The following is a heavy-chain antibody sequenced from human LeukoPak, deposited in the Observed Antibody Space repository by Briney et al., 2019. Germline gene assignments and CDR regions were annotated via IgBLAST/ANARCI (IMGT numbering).Heavy chain of an antibody. V-gene: IGHV4-39*07. J-gene: IGHJ5*02. Sequence: SETLSLTCTVSGGSISSSSYYWGWIRQPPGKGLEWIGSIYYSGSTNYNPSLKSRVTISVDTSKNQFSLKLSSVTAADTAVYYCARALDFDWSYNWFDPWGQGTLVTVSS. D-gene: IGHD3-9*01. CDR3: ARALDFDWSYNWFDP. CDR1: GGSISSSSYY. CDR2: IYYSGST.